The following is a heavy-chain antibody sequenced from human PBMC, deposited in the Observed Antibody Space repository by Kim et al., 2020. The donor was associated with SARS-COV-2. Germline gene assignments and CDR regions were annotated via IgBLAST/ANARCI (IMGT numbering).Heavy chain of an antibody. CDR3: ARQAKGATTPHYYYYGMDV. Sequence: SRVTISVDTSKNQFSLKLSSVTAADTAVYYCARQAKGATTPHYYYYGMDVWGQGTTVTVSS. D-gene: IGHD5-12*01. J-gene: IGHJ6*02. V-gene: IGHV4-39*01.